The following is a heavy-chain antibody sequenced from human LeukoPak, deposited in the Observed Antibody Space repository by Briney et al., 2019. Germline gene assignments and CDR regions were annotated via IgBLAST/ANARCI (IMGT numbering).Heavy chain of an antibody. CDR3: ARVMQLVWRGFDY. CDR2: ISSSSSYI. Sequence: PGGSLRLSCAASGFTFSSYSMNWVRQAPGKGLEWVSSISSSSSYIYYADSVKGRFTISRDNAKNSLYLQMNSLRAEDTAVYYCARVMQLVWRGFDYWGQGTLVTVSS. CDR1: GFTFSSYS. D-gene: IGHD6-13*01. J-gene: IGHJ4*02. V-gene: IGHV3-21*01.